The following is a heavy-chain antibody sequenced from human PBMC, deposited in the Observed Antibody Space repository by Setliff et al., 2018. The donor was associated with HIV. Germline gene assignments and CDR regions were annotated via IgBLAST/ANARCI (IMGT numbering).Heavy chain of an antibody. CDR1: DGSTTGYH. V-gene: IGHV4-4*07. J-gene: IGHJ4*02. CDR3: ARGPPFAY. Sequence: PSETLSLTCSVSDGSTTGYHWNWIRQSAEKGLEWIGRMYYTGNTDYNPSLKSRAIMSIDRSRNQFSLKVHSVTADDTGIYYCARGPPFAYWGQGLLVTVSS. CDR2: MYYTGNT.